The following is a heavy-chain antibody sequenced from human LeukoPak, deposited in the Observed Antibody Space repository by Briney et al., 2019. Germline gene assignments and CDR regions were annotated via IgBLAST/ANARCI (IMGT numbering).Heavy chain of an antibody. J-gene: IGHJ6*03. V-gene: IGHV3-11*04. D-gene: IGHD2-2*01. Sequence: PGGSLRLSCAASGFTFSDFYMSWFRQAPGKGLEWVSYISGGGTTITTIYYADSVKGRFTVSRDNAKNSLFLQMDSLRAEDTAVYYCARPNCSTTSCRPSYYYMDVWGTGTTVTVSS. CDR1: GFTFSDFY. CDR2: ISGGGTTITTI. CDR3: ARPNCSTTSCRPSYYYMDV.